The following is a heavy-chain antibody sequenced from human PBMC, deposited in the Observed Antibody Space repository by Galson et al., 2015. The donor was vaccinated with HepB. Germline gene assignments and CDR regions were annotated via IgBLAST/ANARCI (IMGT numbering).Heavy chain of an antibody. D-gene: IGHD5-18*01. CDR2: ISGSGGST. V-gene: IGHV3-23*01. CDR3: AKGERGYSSGFEYYFDY. J-gene: IGHJ4*02. CDR1: GFTFSSYA. Sequence: SLRLSCAASGFTFSSYAMSWVRQAPGKGLEWVSAISGSGGSTYYADSVKGRFTISRDNSKNTLYLQMNSLRAEDTAVYYCAKGERGYSSGFEYYFDYWGQGTLVTVSS.